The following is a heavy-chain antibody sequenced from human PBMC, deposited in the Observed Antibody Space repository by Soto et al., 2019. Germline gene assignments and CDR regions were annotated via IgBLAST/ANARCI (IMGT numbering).Heavy chain of an antibody. CDR2: IHYNGRT. V-gene: IGHV4-39*01. D-gene: IGHD4-17*01. CDR3: VRHLGNYGDWAFDY. CDR1: GGSISTNDHY. J-gene: IGHJ4*02. Sequence: QLQLQESGPGLVKPSETLSLTCTVSGGSISTNDHYWALIRQPPGMGLDWIGSIHYNGRTYYNPPLKSRVAVSVDTSRNQFSLNLISVTAADTAMYYCVRHLGNYGDWAFDYWGQGTLVTISS.